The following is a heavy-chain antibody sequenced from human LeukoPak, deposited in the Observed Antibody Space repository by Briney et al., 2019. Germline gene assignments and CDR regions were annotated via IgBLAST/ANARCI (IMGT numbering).Heavy chain of an antibody. J-gene: IGHJ4*02. CDR2: FYYGGST. V-gene: IGHV4-59*01. Sequence: PSETLSLTCTVSGGSISSYYWSWIRQPPGKRLEWIGYFYYGGSTNYNPSLKSRVTISVDTSKNQFSLKLSSVTAADTAVYYCAGEFDGRFDYWGQETLVTVSS. CDR1: GGSISSYY. CDR3: AGEFDGRFDY.